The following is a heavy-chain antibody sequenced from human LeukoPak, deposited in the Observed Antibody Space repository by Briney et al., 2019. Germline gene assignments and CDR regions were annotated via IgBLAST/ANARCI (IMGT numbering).Heavy chain of an antibody. V-gene: IGHV3-30*18. CDR1: GFTFSSSA. Sequence: PGGSLRLSCAASGFTFSSSAMHWVRHPPGKGLEWVTVISNDESNKYYADSVKGRFTISRDNSKNMLYLQMNSLRTEDTAVYYCAKVGSGNDYYWGQGTLVTVSS. CDR3: AKVGSGNDYY. D-gene: IGHD5-12*01. CDR2: ISNDESNK. J-gene: IGHJ4*02.